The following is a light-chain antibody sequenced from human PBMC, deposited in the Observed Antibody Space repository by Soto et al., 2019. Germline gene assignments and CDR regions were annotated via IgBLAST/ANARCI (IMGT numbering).Light chain of an antibody. V-gene: IGLV2-11*01. J-gene: IGLJ2*01. CDR3: CSYAGSYTVV. CDR1: SNDVGNYNY. Sequence: QSVLTQPRSVSGSPGQSVTISCTGTSNDVGNYNYVSWYQQCPGKAPKLMIYDVSKRPSGVPDRFSGSKSANTASLTISGLQAEDEADYYCCSYAGSYTVVFGGGTKLTVL. CDR2: DVS.